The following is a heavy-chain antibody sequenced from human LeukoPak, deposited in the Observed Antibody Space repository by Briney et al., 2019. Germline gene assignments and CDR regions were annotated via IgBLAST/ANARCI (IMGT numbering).Heavy chain of an antibody. J-gene: IGHJ4*02. CDR2: INWNGGST. CDR1: GFTFDDHG. D-gene: IGHD1-26*01. V-gene: IGHV3-20*04. Sequence: GGSVRLSCVASGFTFDDHGMSWVRQAPGKGLEWVSGINWNGGSTGYADSVKGRFTISRDNAKNSLYLQMNSLRAEDTALYYCASDGYSGSSHWGQGTLVIVSS. CDR3: ASDGYSGSSH.